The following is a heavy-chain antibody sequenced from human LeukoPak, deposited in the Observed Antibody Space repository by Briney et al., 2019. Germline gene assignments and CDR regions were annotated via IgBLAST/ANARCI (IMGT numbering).Heavy chain of an antibody. CDR3: ARDQALLWFGELSGWFDP. V-gene: IGHV1-46*01. D-gene: IGHD3-10*01. CDR2: INPDGGNT. J-gene: IGHJ5*02. Sequence: ASVKVSCKASGYTFTNSYIHWVRQAPGQVLEWMGLINPDGGNTNYAQNFQGRVTMTTDTSTSTAYMELRSLRSDDTAVYYCARDQALLWFGELSGWFDPWGQGTLVTVSS. CDR1: GYTFTNSY.